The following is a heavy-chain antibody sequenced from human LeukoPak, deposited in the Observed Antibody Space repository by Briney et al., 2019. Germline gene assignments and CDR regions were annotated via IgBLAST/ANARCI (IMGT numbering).Heavy chain of an antibody. CDR3: ALNGREVPSGAFDI. D-gene: IGHD3-16*02. J-gene: IGHJ3*02. V-gene: IGHV3-23*01. Sequence: PGGFLRLSCAASGFTFSNYAMSWVRQAPGKGLEWVSAISGSGGSTYYADSVKGRFTISRDNSKNTLYLQMNSLRAEDTAVYYCALNGREVPSGAFDIWGQGTMVTVSS. CDR1: GFTFSNYA. CDR2: ISGSGGST.